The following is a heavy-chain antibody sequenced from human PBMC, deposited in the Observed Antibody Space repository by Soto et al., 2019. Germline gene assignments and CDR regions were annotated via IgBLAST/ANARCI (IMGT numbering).Heavy chain of an antibody. D-gene: IGHD3-10*01. Sequence: QVPLVQSGAEVKKPGSSVTVSCKASGGTFSSYAIHWVRQAPGQGLECMGGIIPMYGPAKYAQRFQCRVTINAAESTTTVYMEMTSLTSQDTAVYYCAIFTAMVRVVIDKWFEPWGHGTLVTVSS. CDR3: AIFTAMVRVVIDKWFEP. CDR1: GGTFSSYA. V-gene: IGHV1-69*01. CDR2: IIPMYGPA. J-gene: IGHJ5*02.